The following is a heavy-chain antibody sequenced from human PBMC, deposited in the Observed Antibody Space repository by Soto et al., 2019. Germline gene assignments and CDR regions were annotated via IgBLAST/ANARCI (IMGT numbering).Heavy chain of an antibody. CDR2: ISYDGSNK. V-gene: IGHV3-30*03. CDR3: ATAFHGPGGVIVIIGDVPFDI. CDR1: GFTFSSYG. J-gene: IGHJ3*02. D-gene: IGHD2-21*01. Sequence: PGGSLRLSCAASGFTFSSYGMHWVRQAPGKGLEWVAVISYDGSNKYYADSVKGRFTISRDNSKNTLYLQMNSLRAEDTAVYYCATAFHGPGGVIVIIGDVPFDIGGQGTMVTV.